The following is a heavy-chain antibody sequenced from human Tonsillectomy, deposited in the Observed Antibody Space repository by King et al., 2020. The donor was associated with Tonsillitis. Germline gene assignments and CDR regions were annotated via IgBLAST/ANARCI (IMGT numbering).Heavy chain of an antibody. CDR3: ARGSNWARFYCDY. J-gene: IGHJ4*02. CDR1: GYSFTNYW. V-gene: IGHV5-51*01. D-gene: IGHD6-13*01. CDR2: IYPGDSDT. Sequence: QLVQSGAEVKKPGESLKISCKGSGYSFTNYWIGWVRQMPGKGLEWMGIIYPGDSDTTYSPSFQGQVTISADKSISIAYLQWSSLEASDTAMYYCARGSNWARFYCDYWCQGTLVTVSS.